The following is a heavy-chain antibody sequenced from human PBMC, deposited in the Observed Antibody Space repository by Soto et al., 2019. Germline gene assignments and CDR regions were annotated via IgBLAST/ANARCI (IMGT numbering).Heavy chain of an antibody. Sequence: GESLKISCKGSGYSFTSYWIGWVRQMPGKGLEWMGIIYPGDSDTRYSPSFQGQVTISADKSISTAYLQWSSLKASDTAMYYRASKVSVDTAMDHVGHYYYGMEVWGQGTTVTVSS. CDR1: GYSFTSYW. J-gene: IGHJ6*02. CDR2: IYPGDSDT. D-gene: IGHD5-18*01. V-gene: IGHV5-51*01. CDR3: ASKVSVDTAMDHVGHYYYGMEV.